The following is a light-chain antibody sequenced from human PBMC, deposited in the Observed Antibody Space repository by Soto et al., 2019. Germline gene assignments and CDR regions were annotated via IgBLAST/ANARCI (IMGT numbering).Light chain of an antibody. CDR1: NSNIGNNY. CDR2: DNN. CDR3: GTWDSSLSAGV. J-gene: IGLJ1*01. V-gene: IGLV1-51*01. Sequence: QSVLTQPPSVSATPGQTVTIPCSGSNSNIGNNYVSWYQQLPGTAPKLLIYDNNKRPSEIPDRFSGSKSGPSATLGITGLQTGDEADYYCGTWDSSLSAGVFGTGTKVTVL.